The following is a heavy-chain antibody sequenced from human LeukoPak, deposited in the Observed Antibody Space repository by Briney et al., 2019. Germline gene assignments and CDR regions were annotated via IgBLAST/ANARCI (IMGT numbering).Heavy chain of an antibody. CDR3: ARATFGVVRTFDY. J-gene: IGHJ4*02. Sequence: GGSLRLSCAASGLTFSSYWVSWVRQAPGKGLEWVANIKQDGSEKYYVDSVKGRFTISRDNAKNSLYLQMNSLRAEDTAVYYCARATFGVVRTFDYWGQGTLVTVSS. CDR2: IKQDGSEK. V-gene: IGHV3-7*01. CDR1: GLTFSSYW. D-gene: IGHD3-3*01.